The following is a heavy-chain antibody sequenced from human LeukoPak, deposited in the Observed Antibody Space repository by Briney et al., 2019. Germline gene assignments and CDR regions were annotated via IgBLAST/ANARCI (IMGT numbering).Heavy chain of an antibody. CDR3: ASGSSHWVFDY. CDR2: IYYSGST. CDR1: GGSISTYY. J-gene: IGHJ4*02. Sequence: SETLSLTCTVSGGSISTYYWSWIRQPPGKGLEWIGYIYYSGSTNHNPSLKSRVTISIDTSKNQFSLKLSSVTAADTALYYCASGSSHWVFDYWGQGTLVTVSS. D-gene: IGHD7-27*01. V-gene: IGHV4-59*01.